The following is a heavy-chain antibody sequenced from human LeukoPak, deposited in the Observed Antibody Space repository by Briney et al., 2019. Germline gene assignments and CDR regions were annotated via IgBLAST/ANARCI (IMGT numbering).Heavy chain of an antibody. Sequence: SVKVSCKASGYTFTSYGISWVRQAPGQGLEWMGRIIPIFGTANYAQKFQGRVTITTDESTSTAYMELSSLRSEDTAVYYCARDNGAYYYDSSGYPGIWGQGTMVTVSS. V-gene: IGHV1-69*05. J-gene: IGHJ3*02. CDR1: GYTFTSYG. CDR2: IIPIFGTA. CDR3: ARDNGAYYYDSSGYPGI. D-gene: IGHD3-22*01.